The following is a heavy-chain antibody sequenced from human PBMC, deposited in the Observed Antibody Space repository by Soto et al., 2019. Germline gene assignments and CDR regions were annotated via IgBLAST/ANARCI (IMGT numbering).Heavy chain of an antibody. D-gene: IGHD2-21*02. CDR1: GGTFSSYA. Sequence: SVKVSCKASGGTFSSYAISWVRQAPGQGLEWMGGIIPIFGTANYAQKFQGRVTITADKSTSTAYMELSSLRSEDTAVSYCARAPGGDGTVYFDYWGQGTLVTVSS. CDR2: IIPIFGTA. CDR3: ARAPGGDGTVYFDY. V-gene: IGHV1-69*06. J-gene: IGHJ4*02.